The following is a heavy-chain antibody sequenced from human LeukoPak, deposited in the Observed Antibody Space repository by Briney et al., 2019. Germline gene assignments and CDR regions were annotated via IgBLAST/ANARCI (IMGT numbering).Heavy chain of an antibody. Sequence: SETLSLTCTVSGGSISSYYWSWIRQPPGEGLEWMGYIYYSGSTNYNPSLKGRVPISVDTSKNQFSLELSSVTAAATAVYYCARARRPYYDFWSGYSSPHFDSWGQGTLVTVSS. J-gene: IGHJ4*02. CDR3: ARARRPYYDFWSGYSSPHFDS. D-gene: IGHD3-3*01. CDR1: GGSISSYY. V-gene: IGHV4-59*01. CDR2: IYYSGST.